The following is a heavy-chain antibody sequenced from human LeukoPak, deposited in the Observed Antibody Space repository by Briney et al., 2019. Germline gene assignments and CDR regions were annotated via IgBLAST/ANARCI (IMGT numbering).Heavy chain of an antibody. J-gene: IGHJ4*02. Sequence: PGGSLRLSCAASGFTFSNYWMSWVRQAPGKGLEWVANIKEDGSEKYYEDSVKGRFTISRGNAKNLVYLQMNSLRAEDTAVYYCTRDNRYYYWGQGTVVTVSS. V-gene: IGHV3-7*01. CDR3: TRDNRYYY. CDR1: GFTFSNYW. CDR2: IKEDGSEK. D-gene: IGHD2-21*01.